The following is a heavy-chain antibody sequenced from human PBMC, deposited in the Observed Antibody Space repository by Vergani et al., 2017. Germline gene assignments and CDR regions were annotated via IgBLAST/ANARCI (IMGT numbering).Heavy chain of an antibody. CDR1: GGSISSSSYY. D-gene: IGHD3-22*01. Sequence: QLQLQESGPGLVKPSETLSLTCTVSGGSISSSSYYWGWIRQPPGKGLEWIGSIYYSGSTNYNPSLKSRVTISVDTSKNQFSLKLSSVTAADTAVYFCARGGGYFYDSRGYPSTTYYFDYWGQGTLVTVSS. J-gene: IGHJ4*02. CDR2: IYYSGST. CDR3: ARGGGYFYDSRGYPSTTYYFDY. V-gene: IGHV4-39*07.